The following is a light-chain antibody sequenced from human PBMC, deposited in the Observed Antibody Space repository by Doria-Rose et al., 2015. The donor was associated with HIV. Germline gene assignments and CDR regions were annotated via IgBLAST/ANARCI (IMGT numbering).Light chain of an antibody. J-gene: IGKJ1*01. CDR3: QQTYSSPPWT. CDR2: AAS. CDR1: QTVSTY. V-gene: IGKV1-39*01. Sequence: DIRMTQSPSSLSASIGDRVTITCRASQTVSTYLNWFQQEPGKAPKLLIYAASRLQSGVPSRFSGSGSGTDFTLTISGLQPGDFATYYGQQTYSSPPWTGGQGTKVE.